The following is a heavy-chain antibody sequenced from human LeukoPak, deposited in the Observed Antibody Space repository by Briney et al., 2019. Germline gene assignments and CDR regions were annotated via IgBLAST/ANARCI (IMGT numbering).Heavy chain of an antibody. CDR3: TKGVHSDRSES. J-gene: IGHJ4*02. CDR1: GFTFNYYA. V-gene: IGHV3-23*01. CDR2: ISDSGFTT. Sequence: PGGSLRLSCAASGFTFNYYAMNWVRQAPGKGLEWVSSISDSGFTTYYADSMKGRFTISRDNSQNALFLQMNSLRPEDTAVYYCTKGVHSDRSESWGQGTLVTVSS.